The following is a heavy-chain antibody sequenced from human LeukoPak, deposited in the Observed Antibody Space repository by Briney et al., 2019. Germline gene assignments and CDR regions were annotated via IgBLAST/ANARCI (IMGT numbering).Heavy chain of an antibody. Sequence: SETLSLTCAVSGYSISRGYHWGWIRQPPGKGLEWIGSIHHSGSTYYNPSLKSRVTISVDTSKNHFSLKLSSVTAADTAVYFCARDRSAIYYDSSGYYPKDYFDYWGQGTLVTVSS. CDR1: GYSISRGYH. CDR2: IHHSGST. CDR3: ARDRSAIYYDSSGYYPKDYFDY. D-gene: IGHD3-22*01. J-gene: IGHJ4*02. V-gene: IGHV4-38-2*02.